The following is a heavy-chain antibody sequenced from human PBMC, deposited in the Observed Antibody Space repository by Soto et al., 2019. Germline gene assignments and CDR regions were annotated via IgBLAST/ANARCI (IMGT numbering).Heavy chain of an antibody. CDR2: IMPIFRTP. Sequence: QVQLEQSGAEVKKPGSSVKVSCKASGDTFRNSAISWVRQAPGQGLEWMGGIMPIFRTPDYAQKFHGRVTITADESTSTAYMELSGLRSDDTAVYFCARDNDRPQLGGNYYYILDVWGHGTTVTVSS. D-gene: IGHD1-1*01. V-gene: IGHV1-69*12. CDR3: ARDNDRPQLGGNYYYILDV. CDR1: GDTFRNSA. J-gene: IGHJ6*02.